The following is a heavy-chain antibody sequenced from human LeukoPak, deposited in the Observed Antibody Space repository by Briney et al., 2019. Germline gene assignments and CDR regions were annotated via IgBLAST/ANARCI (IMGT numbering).Heavy chain of an antibody. CDR2: IYYSGST. Sequence: ASETLSLTCTVSGGSISSGGYYWSWIRQHPGKGLEWIGYIYYSGSTYYNPSLKSRVTISVDTSMNQFSLKLSSVTAADTAVYYCARGAPLYGMDVWGQGTTVTVSS. CDR3: ARGAPLYGMDV. J-gene: IGHJ6*02. CDR1: GGSISSGGYY. V-gene: IGHV4-31*03.